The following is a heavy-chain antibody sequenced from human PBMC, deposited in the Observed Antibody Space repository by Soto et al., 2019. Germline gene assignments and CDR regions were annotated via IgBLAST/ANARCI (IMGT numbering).Heavy chain of an antibody. CDR1: GGTFSSYA. J-gene: IGHJ4*02. CDR3: ARGWGSSGYYLLDY. D-gene: IGHD3-22*01. Sequence: QVQLVQSGAEVKKPGSSVKVSCKASGGTFSSYAISWVRQAPGQGLEWMGGIIPIFGTANYAQKFQGRVTITADESTSTDYMELSSLRSEDTAVYYCARGWGSSGYYLLDYWGQGTLVTVSS. V-gene: IGHV1-69*12. CDR2: IIPIFGTA.